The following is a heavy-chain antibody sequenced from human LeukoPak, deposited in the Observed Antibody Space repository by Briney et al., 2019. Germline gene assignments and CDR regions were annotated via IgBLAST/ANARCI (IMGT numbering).Heavy chain of an antibody. CDR3: ARDRFDGNPWEVDY. D-gene: IGHD4-23*01. Sequence: GGSLRLSCAASGFTLSSYAMHWVRQAPGKGLEWVAVISYDGSNKYYADSVKGRFTISRDNSKNTLYLQMNSLRAEDTAVYYCARDRFDGNPWEVDYWGQGTLVTVSS. CDR1: GFTLSSYA. V-gene: IGHV3-30-3*01. CDR2: ISYDGSNK. J-gene: IGHJ4*02.